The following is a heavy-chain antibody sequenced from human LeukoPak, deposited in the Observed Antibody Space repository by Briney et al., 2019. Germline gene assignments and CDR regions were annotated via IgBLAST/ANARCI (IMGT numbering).Heavy chain of an antibody. V-gene: IGHV3-21*01. Sequence: GGSLRLSCAASGFTFSSYSMNWVRQAPGKGLEWVSSISSSSSYIYYADSVKGRFTISRDNSKNTLYLQMNSLRAEDTAVYYCARDPARATVTTGGWFDPWGQGTLVTVSS. CDR1: GFTFSSYS. D-gene: IGHD4-17*01. J-gene: IGHJ5*02. CDR3: ARDPARATVTTGGWFDP. CDR2: ISSSSSYI.